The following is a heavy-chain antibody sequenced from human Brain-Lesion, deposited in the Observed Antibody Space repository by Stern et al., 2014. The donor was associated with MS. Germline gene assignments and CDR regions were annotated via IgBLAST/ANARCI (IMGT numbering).Heavy chain of an antibody. V-gene: IGHV1-8*01. CDR3: VRAVRNQLLSEY. D-gene: IGHD2-2*01. Sequence: QVQLVQYGAEVKKPGASGKVSCRPSGYTFSSYEITWGRQASGHGIEWMGWMNPYSGNTGYAQKFKGRVSMTSDPSISTVYMELTSLTSDDTAVYFCVRAVRNQLLSEYWGQGTLVTVSS. CDR1: GYTFSSYE. CDR2: MNPYSGNT. J-gene: IGHJ4*02.